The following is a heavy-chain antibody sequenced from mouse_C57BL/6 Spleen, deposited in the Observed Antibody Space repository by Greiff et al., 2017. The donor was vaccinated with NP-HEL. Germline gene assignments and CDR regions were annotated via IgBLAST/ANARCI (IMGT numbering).Heavy chain of an antibody. J-gene: IGHJ2*01. CDR1: GYTFTSYW. Sequence: QVQLQQPGAELVKPGASVKLSCKASGYTFTSYWMQWVKQRPGQGLEWIGEIDPSDSYTNYNQKFKGKATLTVDTSSSTAYMQLSSLTSEDSAVYYCLYYGSRYYFDYWGQGTTLTVSS. D-gene: IGHD1-1*01. V-gene: IGHV1-50*01. CDR2: IDPSDSYT. CDR3: LYYGSRYYFDY.